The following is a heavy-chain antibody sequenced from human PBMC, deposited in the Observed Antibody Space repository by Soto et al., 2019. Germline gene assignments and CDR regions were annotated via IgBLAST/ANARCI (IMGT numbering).Heavy chain of an antibody. D-gene: IGHD3-3*01. CDR3: ARQYLSYDFWSGSVYGMDV. CDR2: ISSSGSTI. V-gene: IGHV3-48*03. Sequence: GGSLRLSFAASGFPFSSYEMNWFRQSPGKGLEWVSYISSSGSTIYYADSVKGRFTISRDNAKNSLYLQMNSLRAEDTAVYYCARQYLSYDFWSGSVYGMDVWRQGNTVTVSS. J-gene: IGHJ6*02. CDR1: GFPFSSYE.